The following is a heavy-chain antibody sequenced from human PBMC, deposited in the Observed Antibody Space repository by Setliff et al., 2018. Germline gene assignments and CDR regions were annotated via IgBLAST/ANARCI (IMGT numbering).Heavy chain of an antibody. J-gene: IGHJ5*02. CDR3: ARSGDYGSGRLSP. Sequence: SETLSLTCAVSGYSISSGYYWDWIRQPPGKGLEWIASIYYSASTSYNPSLKSRVTISVDTSKNQISLKLSSVTAADTAVYYCARSGDYGSGRLSPWGQGTLVTVSS. V-gene: IGHV4-38-2*01. D-gene: IGHD3-10*01. CDR2: IYYSAST. CDR1: GYSISSGYY.